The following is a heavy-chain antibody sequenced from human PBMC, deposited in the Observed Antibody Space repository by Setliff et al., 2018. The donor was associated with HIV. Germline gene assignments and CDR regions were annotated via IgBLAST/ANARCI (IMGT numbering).Heavy chain of an antibody. D-gene: IGHD2-21*02. CDR2: ISLSGST. Sequence: ETLSLTCGLNGVPFSASYWGWIRQSPEKGLEWIGSISLSGSTYYNPSLQSRVTISIDMSKNHFSLNLISVTAADTAMYYCAISIVGVTSEMYWAQGTLVTVSS. CDR1: GVPFSASY. J-gene: IGHJ4*02. CDR3: AISIVGVTSEMY. V-gene: IGHV4-34*01.